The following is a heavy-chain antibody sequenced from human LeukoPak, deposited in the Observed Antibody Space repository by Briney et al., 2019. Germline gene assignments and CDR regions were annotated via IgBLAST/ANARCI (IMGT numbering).Heavy chain of an antibody. J-gene: IGHJ4*02. Sequence: GSLRLSCAASGFTFSSYSMNWIRQPPGKGLEWIGYIYYSGSTNYNPSLKSRVTISVDTSKNQFSLKLSSVTAADTAVYYCARDGGYSYGPPQYYFDYWGQGTLVTVSS. CDR3: ARDGGYSYGPPQYYFDY. CDR1: GFTFSSYS. CDR2: IYYSGST. D-gene: IGHD5-18*01. V-gene: IGHV4-59*01.